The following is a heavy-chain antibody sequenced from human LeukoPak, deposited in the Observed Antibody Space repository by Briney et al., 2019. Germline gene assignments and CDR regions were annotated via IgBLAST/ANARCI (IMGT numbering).Heavy chain of an antibody. J-gene: IGHJ4*02. V-gene: IGHV4-59*01. CDR1: GGSIGTDY. CDR2: IYDSGNT. D-gene: IGHD3-10*01. Sequence: PSETLSLTCTVSGGSIGTDYWSWIRQPPGKGLEWIGHIYDSGNTNYNPSLKSRVTILADTSKSQFSLKLNSVTAADTAVYFCATRRGFELFFDLWGQGTRVTVSS. CDR3: ATRRGFELFFDL.